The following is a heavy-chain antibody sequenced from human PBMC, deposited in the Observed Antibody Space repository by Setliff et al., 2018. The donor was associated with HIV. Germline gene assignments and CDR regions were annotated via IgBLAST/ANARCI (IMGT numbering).Heavy chain of an antibody. D-gene: IGHD6-13*01. V-gene: IGHV3-7*02. CDR1: GFIFTKYW. CDR3: AKAKGIVATGMDY. CDR2: IKQDGSEK. Sequence: GGSLRLSCAASGFIFTKYWMSWVRQAPGKGLEWVANIKQDGSEKYYVDSVKDRFTISRDDSKSTLYLLMKSLRPDDTAVYYCAKAKGIVATGMDYWGQGTVVTVSS. J-gene: IGHJ4*02.